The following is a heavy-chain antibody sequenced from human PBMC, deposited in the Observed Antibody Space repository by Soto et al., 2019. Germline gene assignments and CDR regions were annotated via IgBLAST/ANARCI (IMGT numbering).Heavy chain of an antibody. V-gene: IGHV3-33*01. J-gene: IGHJ5*02. Sequence: QLVESWGGVVQSGRSLTLSCAASKFMFNNYGMHWVRQAPGKGLEWVAFIWHDGTNKYYGDSVKGRFSISRDNSNNTLFLQMNNLRVEDTAVYYCARDDDDYYEDSPNYPNWLDLWGQGTLVIVSS. D-gene: IGHD3-22*01. CDR3: ARDDDDYYEDSPNYPNWLDL. CDR2: IWHDGTNK. CDR1: KFMFNNYG.